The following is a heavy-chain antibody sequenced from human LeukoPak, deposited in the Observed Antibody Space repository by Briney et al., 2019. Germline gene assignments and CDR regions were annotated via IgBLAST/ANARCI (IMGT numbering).Heavy chain of an antibody. CDR1: RFIFSNYA. J-gene: IGHJ4*02. D-gene: IGHD2-8*01. CDR2: ITGSGGGT. CDR3: AKCSDIVLMVYAGGFDY. Sequence: GGSLRLSCAASRFIFSNYAMSWVRQAPGKGLEWVSRITGSGGGTYYADSVKGRFTISRDNSKNTLYLQMNSLRAEDTAVYYCAKCSDIVLMVYAGGFDYWGQGTLVTVSS. V-gene: IGHV3-23*01.